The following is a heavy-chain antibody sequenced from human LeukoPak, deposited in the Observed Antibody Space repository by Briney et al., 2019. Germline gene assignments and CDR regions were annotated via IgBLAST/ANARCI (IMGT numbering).Heavy chain of an antibody. D-gene: IGHD2-2*01. J-gene: IGHJ6*02. CDR2: IRSKGGST. V-gene: IGHV3-64*01. CDR1: GFTFSNYG. Sequence: PGGSLRLSCAASGFTFSNYGMHWVRQAPGKGLEYVSAIRSKGGSTYYANSVKGRFTISRDNSKNTLYLQMGSLRAEDMAVYYCGRTLRGDCSSTSCEKSYYSYGMDVWGQGTTVTVSS. CDR3: GRTLRGDCSSTSCEKSYYSYGMDV.